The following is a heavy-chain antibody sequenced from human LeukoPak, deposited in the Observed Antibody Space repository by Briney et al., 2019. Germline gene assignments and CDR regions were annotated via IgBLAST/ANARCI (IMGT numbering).Heavy chain of an antibody. D-gene: IGHD4-17*01. V-gene: IGHV3-48*01. CDR3: ARTTVTRRGDY. Sequence: CLSYISSSSTTIYYADSVKARFTISRDNAKNSLYLQMNSLRAEDTAVYYCARTTVTRRGDYWGQGTLVTVSS. CDR2: ISSSSTTI. J-gene: IGHJ4*02.